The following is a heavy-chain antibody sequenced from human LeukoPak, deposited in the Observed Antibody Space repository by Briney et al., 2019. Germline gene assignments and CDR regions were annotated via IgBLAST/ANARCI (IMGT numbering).Heavy chain of an antibody. V-gene: IGHV4-61*02. CDR3: ARDRYDSKRYYYYMAV. J-gene: IGHJ6*03. CDR1: GGSISSGSYY. Sequence: PSETLSLTCTVSGGSISSGSYYWGWIRQPAGKGLEWIGRIYVSGTTNYNPSLKSRDTISVDTSKNQFSLKLSSVTAADTAVYYCARDRYDSKRYYYYMAVWGKGTTVTVSS. CDR2: IYVSGTT. D-gene: IGHD3-3*01.